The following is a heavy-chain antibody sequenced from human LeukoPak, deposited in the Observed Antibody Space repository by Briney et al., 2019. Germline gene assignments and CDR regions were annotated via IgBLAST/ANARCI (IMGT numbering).Heavy chain of an antibody. Sequence: SETLSLTCSVSGSSIRSYYWSWIRQPPGKGLEWIGYIYTSGSTNRSPSLKGRVSLSMDTSNNHCSLTLSTVPAGDTAVYYCARQPLLGSYWFFDLWGRGTLVTVSS. CDR3: ARQPLLGSYWFFDL. J-gene: IGHJ2*01. V-gene: IGHV4-4*09. CDR1: GSSIRSYY. CDR2: IYTSGST. D-gene: IGHD1-14*01.